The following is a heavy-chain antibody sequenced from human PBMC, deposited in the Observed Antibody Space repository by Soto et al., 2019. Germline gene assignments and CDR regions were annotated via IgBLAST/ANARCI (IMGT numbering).Heavy chain of an antibody. CDR2: IIPIIGTA. CDR3: ARLYYYDRSGYSFLDGMDV. V-gene: IGHV1-69*13. Sequence: SVKVSCKASGYTFTVYYMHWVRQAPGQGLEWMGGIIPIIGTANYAQKFQGRVTITADESTSTAYMELSSLRSEDTAVYYCARLYYYDRSGYSFLDGMDVWGQGTTVTVSS. D-gene: IGHD3-22*01. J-gene: IGHJ6*02. CDR1: GYTFTVYY.